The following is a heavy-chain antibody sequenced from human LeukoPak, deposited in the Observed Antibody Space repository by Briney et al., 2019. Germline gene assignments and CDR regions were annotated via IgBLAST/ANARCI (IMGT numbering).Heavy chain of an antibody. CDR1: GFTFSSYS. J-gene: IGHJ4*02. Sequence: GGSLRLSCAASGFTFSSYSMNWVRQAPGKGLEWVSSISSSSSYIYYADSVKGRFTISRDNAKNSLYLQMNSLRAEDTAVYYCARLGEKADFDYWGQGTRVTVSS. D-gene: IGHD3-16*01. CDR3: ARLGEKADFDY. V-gene: IGHV3-21*01. CDR2: ISSSSSYI.